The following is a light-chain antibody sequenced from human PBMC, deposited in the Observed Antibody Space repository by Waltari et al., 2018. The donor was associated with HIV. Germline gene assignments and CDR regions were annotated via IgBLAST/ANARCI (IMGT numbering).Light chain of an antibody. CDR2: EDN. Sequence: NFMLTQPHSVSQSPGETVTIPCPRLRGSLANYYVQWYQQRPSSAPTTVIYEDNKRPSWVPDRFSGSIDSASNSASLTISGLKTEDEADYYCQSYYLSIVVFGGGTKLTVL. CDR3: QSYYLSIVV. J-gene: IGLJ2*01. CDR1: RGSLANYY. V-gene: IGLV6-57*04.